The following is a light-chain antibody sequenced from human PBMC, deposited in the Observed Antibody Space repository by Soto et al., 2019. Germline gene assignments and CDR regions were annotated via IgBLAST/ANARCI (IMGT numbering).Light chain of an antibody. CDR3: QQYNSYSPLT. Sequence: DIQMTQSPSTLSASVGDRVTIICRASQSISSWLVWYQQKPGKAPKLLIFDAFSLESGVPSRFSGSRSGTEFTLTISSLQPDDYATYYCQQYNSYSPLTFGGGTKVEIK. V-gene: IGKV1-5*02. CDR1: QSISSW. J-gene: IGKJ4*01. CDR2: DAF.